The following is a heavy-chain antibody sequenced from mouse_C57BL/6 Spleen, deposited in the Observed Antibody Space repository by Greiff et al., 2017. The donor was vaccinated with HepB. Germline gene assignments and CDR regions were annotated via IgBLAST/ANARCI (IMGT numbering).Heavy chain of an antibody. D-gene: IGHD2-4*01. J-gene: IGHJ4*01. CDR1: GYTFTSYW. CDR3: ARWDYDEGYAMDY. CDR2: IYPGSGST. V-gene: IGHV1-55*01. Sequence: VQLQQPGAELVKPGASVKMSCKASGYTFTSYWITWVKQRPGQGLEWIGDIYPGSGSTNYNEKFKSKATLTVDTSSSTAYMQLSSLTSEDSAVYYCARWDYDEGYAMDYWGQGTSVTVSS.